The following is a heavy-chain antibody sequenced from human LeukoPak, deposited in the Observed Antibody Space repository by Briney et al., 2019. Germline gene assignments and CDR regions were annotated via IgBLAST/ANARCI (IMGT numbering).Heavy chain of an antibody. CDR1: GFTFSSYG. J-gene: IGHJ4*02. Sequence: GGSLRLSCAASGFTFSSYGMHWVRQAPGKGLEWVAVISYDGSNKYYADSVKGRFTISRDNSKNTLYLQMNSLRSEDTAVYYCARDGGRQYYFDYWGQGTLVTVSS. D-gene: IGHD3-3*01. CDR3: ARDGGRQYYFDY. V-gene: IGHV3-30*03. CDR2: ISYDGSNK.